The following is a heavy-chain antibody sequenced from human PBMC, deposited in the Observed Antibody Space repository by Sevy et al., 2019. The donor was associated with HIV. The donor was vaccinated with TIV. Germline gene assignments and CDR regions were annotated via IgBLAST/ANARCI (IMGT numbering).Heavy chain of an antibody. CDR2: ISGSGGST. Sequence: GGSRRLSCTASGFFFNSYVISWVGQAPGKGLEWVSTISGSGGSTYYAEPVKGRLTVSSDNSKNTVYLQMDSLRDEDTAVYYCAKESRSGYLSWGQGTLVTVSS. CDR1: GFFFNSYV. J-gene: IGHJ5*02. CDR3: AKESRSGYLS. D-gene: IGHD3-3*01. V-gene: IGHV3-23*01.